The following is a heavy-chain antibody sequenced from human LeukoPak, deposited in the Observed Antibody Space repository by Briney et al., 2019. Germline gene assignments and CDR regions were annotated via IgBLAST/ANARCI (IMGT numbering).Heavy chain of an antibody. J-gene: IGHJ4*02. D-gene: IGHD5-18*01. CDR3: AKDEDTAMVEYDY. Sequence: PGGSLRLSCAASGFTFTSYYMHWVRQAPGKGLVWVSRISGDGSNTIYADSVKGRFTISRDNAKNTVYLQMNSLRAEDTAVYYCAKDEDTAMVEYDYWGQGTLVTVSS. V-gene: IGHV3-74*01. CDR2: ISGDGSNT. CDR1: GFTFTSYY.